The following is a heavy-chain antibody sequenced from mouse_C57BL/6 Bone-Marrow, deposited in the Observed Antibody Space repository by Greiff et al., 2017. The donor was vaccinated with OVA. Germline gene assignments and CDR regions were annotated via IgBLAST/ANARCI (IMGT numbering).Heavy chain of an antibody. CDR3: TPYYDSDIWFAY. Sequence: EVQLQQSGAELVRPGASVKLSCTASGFNIKDDYMHWVKQRPEQGLEWIGWIDPANGETQYAPKFQGKATLTADKSSNTAYLQLSSLTSEDTAVDTCTPYYDSDIWFAYWGQGTLVTVSA. V-gene: IGHV14-4*01. J-gene: IGHJ3*01. CDR1: GFNIKDDY. CDR2: IDPANGET. D-gene: IGHD2-4*01.